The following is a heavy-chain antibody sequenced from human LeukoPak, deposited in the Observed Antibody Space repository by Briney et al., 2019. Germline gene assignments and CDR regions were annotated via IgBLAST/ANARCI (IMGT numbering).Heavy chain of an antibody. CDR2: IYYSGST. CDR1: GGSTSSSSYY. CDR3: ASLGGALAGYYFDY. D-gene: IGHD3-9*01. V-gene: IGHV4-39*01. J-gene: IGHJ4*02. Sequence: PSETLSLTCTVSGGSTSSSSYYWGWIRQPPGKGLEWIGSIYYSGSTYYNPSLKSRVTISVDTSKNQFSLELSSVTAADTAVYYCASLGGALAGYYFDYWGQGTLVIVSS.